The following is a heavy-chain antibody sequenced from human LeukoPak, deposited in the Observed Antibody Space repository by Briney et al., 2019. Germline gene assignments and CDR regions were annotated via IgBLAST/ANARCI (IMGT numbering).Heavy chain of an antibody. V-gene: IGHV1-8*03. CDR3: ARTTSFTASGYDY. CDR2: MNPNNGGS. D-gene: IGHD6-25*01. CDR1: GYTFTNYH. J-gene: IGHJ4*02. Sequence: ASVKVSCKASGYTFTNYHINWVRQAPGQGLEWMGWMNPNNGGSGYAQKFQGRVTITRDTSISTSYMELRSLRSDDTAVYFCARTTSFTASGYDYWGQRPLVTVSS.